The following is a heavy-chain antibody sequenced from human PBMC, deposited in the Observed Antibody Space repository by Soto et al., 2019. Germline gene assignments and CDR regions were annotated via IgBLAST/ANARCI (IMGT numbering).Heavy chain of an antibody. CDR2: ISWNSATI. CDR3: AKAQGDI. Sequence: VQLVESGGGLVQPGRSLRLSCVASGFTFDDYAMHWVRQAPGKGLEWVSGISWNSATIVYADSVKGRFTISRDNAKNSLYLQINSLRAEDTALYYCAKAQGDIWGQGIMVTVSA. V-gene: IGHV3-9*01. J-gene: IGHJ3*02. CDR1: GFTFDDYA.